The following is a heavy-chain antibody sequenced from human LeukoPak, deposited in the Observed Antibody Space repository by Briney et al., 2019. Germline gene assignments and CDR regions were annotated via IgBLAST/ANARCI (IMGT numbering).Heavy chain of an antibody. D-gene: IGHD2-15*01. CDR1: GFTFSDYY. J-gene: IGHJ6*02. CDR3: ARDGVVVAATPKDYYYGMDV. Sequence: GGSLRLSCAASGFTFSDYYMSWIRQAPGKGLEWVSDISSTSIYTNYADSVKGRFTISRDNAKNSLYLQMNSLRAEDTAVYYCARDGVVVAATPKDYYYGMDVWGQGTTVTVSS. CDR2: ISSTSIYT. V-gene: IGHV3-11*06.